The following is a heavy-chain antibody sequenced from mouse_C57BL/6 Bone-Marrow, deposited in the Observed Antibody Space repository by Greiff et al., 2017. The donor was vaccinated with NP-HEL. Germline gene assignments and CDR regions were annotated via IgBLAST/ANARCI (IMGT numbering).Heavy chain of an antibody. V-gene: IGHV2-2*01. CDR1: GFSLTSYG. CDR2: IWSGGST. J-gene: IGHJ1*03. CDR3: ARNGGTGSFDV. Sequence: QVHVKQSGPGLVQPSQSLSITCPVSGFSLTSYGVHWVRQSPGKGLEWLGVIWSGGSTDYNAAFISRLSISKDNSKSQVFFKMNSLQADDTAIYYCARNGGTGSFDVWGTGTTVTVSS. D-gene: IGHD4-1*01.